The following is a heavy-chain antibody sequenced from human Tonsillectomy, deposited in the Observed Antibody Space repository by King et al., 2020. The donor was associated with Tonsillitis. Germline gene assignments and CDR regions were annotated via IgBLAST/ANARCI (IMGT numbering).Heavy chain of an antibody. CDR1: GYSISSSNW. CDR2: IYFSGST. CDR3: AGIGRGEGYNLSNWYFDL. V-gene: IGHV4-28*01. D-gene: IGHD5-24*01. Sequence: VQLQESGPGLVKPSDTLSLTCAVSGYSISSSNWWGWIRQPPGKGLEWIGYIYFSGSTYYNPSLKSRVTMSVDTSKNQFSLKLSSVTAVDTAVYYCAGIGRGEGYNLSNWYFDLWGRGTLVTVSS. J-gene: IGHJ2*01.